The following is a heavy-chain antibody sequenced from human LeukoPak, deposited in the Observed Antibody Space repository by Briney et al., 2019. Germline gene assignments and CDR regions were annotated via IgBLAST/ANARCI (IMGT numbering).Heavy chain of an antibody. CDR2: ISSSGSTI. CDR1: GFTFSSYE. CDR3: ARKGRNFDY. Sequence: GGSLRLSCAASGFTFSSYEMNWVRQAPGKGLEWVSYISSSGSTIYYAGSVKGRFTISRDNAKNSLYLQMNSLRAEDTAVYYCARKGRNFDYWGQGTLVTVSS. V-gene: IGHV3-48*03. J-gene: IGHJ4*02.